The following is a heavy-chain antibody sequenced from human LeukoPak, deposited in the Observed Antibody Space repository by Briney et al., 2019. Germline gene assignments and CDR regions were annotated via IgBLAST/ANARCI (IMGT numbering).Heavy chain of an antibody. CDR1: GGSVSAYY. D-gene: IGHD3-16*01. V-gene: IGHV4-59*08. Sequence: SETLSLTCTVSGGSVSAYYWTWIRQPPGKGLEWIGCVFYSGSTNYNPSLKSRVTISVDTSRNQFSLRLSSLTAADTAVYYCARHPNPYANNWFDPWGQGTLVTVSS. J-gene: IGHJ5*02. CDR3: ARHPNPYANNWFDP. CDR2: VFYSGST.